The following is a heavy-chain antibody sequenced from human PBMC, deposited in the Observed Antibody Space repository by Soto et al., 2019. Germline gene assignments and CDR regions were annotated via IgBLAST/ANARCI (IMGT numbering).Heavy chain of an antibody. Sequence: EVQLVESGGCLVQPGGSLRLSCAASGFTFSSYWMSWVRQAPGKGLELVANIKQDGSEKYYVDSVKGRFTISRDNAKNSLYLQMNSLRAEDTAVYYCARDFAIVVVVAATPWFDPWGQGTLVTVSS. V-gene: IGHV3-7*01. CDR1: GFTFSSYW. CDR3: ARDFAIVVVVAATPWFDP. D-gene: IGHD2-15*01. J-gene: IGHJ5*02. CDR2: IKQDGSEK.